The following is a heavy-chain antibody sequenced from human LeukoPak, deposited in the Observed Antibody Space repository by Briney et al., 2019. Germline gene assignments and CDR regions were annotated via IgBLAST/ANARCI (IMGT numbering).Heavy chain of an antibody. CDR3: AKDLHYGSADY. D-gene: IGHD3-10*01. CDR2: INPDGSNT. V-gene: IGHV3-74*01. CDR1: GFTFSNCW. Sequence: GGSLRLSCAASGFTFSNCWMHWVRQDPGKGLVWVSYINPDGSNTNYADSVKGRFTISRDNAKNALYLQMNSLRAEDTAVYYCAKDLHYGSADYWGQGTLVTVSS. J-gene: IGHJ4*02.